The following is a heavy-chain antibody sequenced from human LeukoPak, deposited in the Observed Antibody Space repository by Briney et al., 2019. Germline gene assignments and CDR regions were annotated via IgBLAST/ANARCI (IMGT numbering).Heavy chain of an antibody. V-gene: IGHV3-23*01. J-gene: IGHJ4*02. CDR2: ISATGGTS. CDR3: AKRAGGTDRAFDY. D-gene: IGHD1-7*01. Sequence: GGSLRLSCAASGFMFGYYGMSWVRQAPGKGLEWVSIISATGGTSYYADSVKGRFAISRDNPKNTLFLQMDSLTRADTAVYYCAKRAGGTDRAFDYWAQGTLVTFSS. CDR1: GFMFGYYG.